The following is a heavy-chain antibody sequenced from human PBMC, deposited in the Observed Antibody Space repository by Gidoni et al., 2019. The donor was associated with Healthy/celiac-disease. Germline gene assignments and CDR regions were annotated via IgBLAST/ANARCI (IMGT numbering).Heavy chain of an antibody. Sequence: QVQLVESGGGVVQPGRSLRLSCAASGFTFSSYAMHWVRQAPGKGLEWVAVISYDGSNKYYADSVKGRFTISRDNSKNTLYLQMNSLRAEDTAVYYCARDGGIAAREGLDYWGQGTLVTVSS. CDR3: ARDGGIAAREGLDY. CDR1: GFTFSSYA. D-gene: IGHD6-6*01. CDR2: ISYDGSNK. V-gene: IGHV3-30-3*01. J-gene: IGHJ4*02.